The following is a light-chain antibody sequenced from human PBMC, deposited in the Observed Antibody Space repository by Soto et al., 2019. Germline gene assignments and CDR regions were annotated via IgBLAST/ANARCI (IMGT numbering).Light chain of an antibody. J-gene: IGKJ5*01. V-gene: IGKV3-15*01. Sequence: EIVMAQSPATLSXXXXXXXXXXXRASQSVSRNLAWHQQKPGQAPRLLIYVTSTRATGIPPRFSGSGSGTEFTLTISSLQSEDFAVYYCQHYNNWPITFGQGTRLEIK. CDR3: QHYNNWPIT. CDR2: VTS. CDR1: QSVSRN.